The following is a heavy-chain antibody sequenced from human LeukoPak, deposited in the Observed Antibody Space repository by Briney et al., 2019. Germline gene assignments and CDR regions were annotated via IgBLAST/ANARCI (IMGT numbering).Heavy chain of an antibody. V-gene: IGHV4-39*02. CDR2: IYHSGNT. Sequence: SETLSLTCTVSGGSISGSSNYWGCVRQPPGKGLEWIGSIYHSGNTYYNPSLKSRVTISVDTSKNQFSLKMSSVTAADTAVYYCARDRSRYYDTSGYYDYWGQGTLVTVSS. J-gene: IGHJ4*02. CDR1: GGSISGSSNY. CDR3: ARDRSRYYDTSGYYDY. D-gene: IGHD3-22*01.